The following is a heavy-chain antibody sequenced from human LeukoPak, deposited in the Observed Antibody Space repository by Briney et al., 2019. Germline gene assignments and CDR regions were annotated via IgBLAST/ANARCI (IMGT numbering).Heavy chain of an antibody. J-gene: IGHJ2*01. D-gene: IGHD6-13*01. CDR1: GYSINSGYF. V-gene: IGHV4-38-2*02. Sequence: PSETLSLTCTVSGYSINSGYFWGWVRQPPGKGPEWIGSIFHTGDVYYNPSLRSRVTLSIDTSRNQVSLKLSSMIAADTAVYYCARVSSSWYQDWYFDLWGRGTLVTVPS. CDR3: ARVSSSWYQDWYFDL. CDR2: IFHTGDV.